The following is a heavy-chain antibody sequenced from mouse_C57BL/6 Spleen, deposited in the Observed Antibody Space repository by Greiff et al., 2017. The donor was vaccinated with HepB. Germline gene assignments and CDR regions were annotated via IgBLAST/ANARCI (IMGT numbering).Heavy chain of an antibody. CDR3: ARPLYYGSYAMGY. Sequence: VQLQQSDAELVKPGASVKISCKVSGYTFTDHTIHWMKQRPEQGLEWIGYIYPRDGSTKYNEKFKGKATLTADKSSSTAYMQLNSLTSEDSAFYFFARPLYYGSYAMGYWGQGTSVTVSS. V-gene: IGHV1-78*01. J-gene: IGHJ4*01. CDR1: GYTFTDHT. CDR2: IYPRDGST. D-gene: IGHD2-2*01.